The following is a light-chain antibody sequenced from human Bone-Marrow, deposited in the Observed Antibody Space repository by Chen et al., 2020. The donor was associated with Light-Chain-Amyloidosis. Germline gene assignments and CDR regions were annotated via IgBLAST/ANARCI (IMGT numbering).Light chain of an antibody. V-gene: IGLV3-25*03. CDR3: QSADSSGTYEVI. J-gene: IGLJ2*01. CDR2: SDT. CDR1: DLPTKY. Sequence: SYELTQPPSVSVSPGQTARITCSGDDLPTKYAYWYQQKPGRAPVLVIHSDTGRPSGSSERFSGSSSGTTATLTISGVQAEDEADYHCQSADSSGTYEVIFGGGTKLTVL.